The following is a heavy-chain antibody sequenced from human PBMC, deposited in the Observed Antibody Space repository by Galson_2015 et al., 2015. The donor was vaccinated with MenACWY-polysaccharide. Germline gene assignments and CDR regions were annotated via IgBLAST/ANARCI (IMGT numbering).Heavy chain of an antibody. CDR3: ARRHVGNWYCDL. D-gene: IGHD7-27*01. J-gene: IGHJ2*01. CDR2: IHASGST. Sequence: SETLSLTCTVSSGSITSNYWSWIRQPAGKGLEWIGRIHASGSTTYNPSFRSRVTMSVDMPNNQFSLSLTSMTAADTAVYYCARRHVGNWYCDLWGRDTLVTVS. V-gene: IGHV4-4*07. CDR1: SGSITSNY.